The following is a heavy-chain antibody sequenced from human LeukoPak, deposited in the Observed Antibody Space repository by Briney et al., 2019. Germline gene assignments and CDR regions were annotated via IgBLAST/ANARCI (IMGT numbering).Heavy chain of an antibody. CDR1: LDSTTSNF. D-gene: IGHD1-14*01. CDR3: AREILGGFNPGAY. J-gene: IGHJ4*02. CDR2: IRRSGSP. V-gene: IGHV4-4*02. Sequence: SETLSLTCTASLDSTTSNFWSWVRQPPGKGLEWIGEIRRSGSPNYNPSLQSRVTISIDRSRNQIALELSSVTAADTAVYYCAREILGGFNPGAYWGQGTLVTVSS.